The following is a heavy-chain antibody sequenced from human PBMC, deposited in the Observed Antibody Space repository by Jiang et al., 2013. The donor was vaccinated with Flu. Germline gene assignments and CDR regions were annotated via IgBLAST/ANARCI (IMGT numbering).Heavy chain of an antibody. D-gene: IGHD6-6*01. CDR2: ISYSGST. CDR1: GDSINSYY. V-gene: IGHV4-59*01. J-gene: IGHJ4*02. CDR3: AASWGSSAAFDY. Sequence: LLKPSETLSLTCTVSGDSINSYYWSWIRQPPGKGLEWIGYISYSGSTNYNPSLKSRVTMSVDTSQNQFSLKLNSLTAADTAVYYCAASWGSSAAFDYWGQGNPGHRLL.